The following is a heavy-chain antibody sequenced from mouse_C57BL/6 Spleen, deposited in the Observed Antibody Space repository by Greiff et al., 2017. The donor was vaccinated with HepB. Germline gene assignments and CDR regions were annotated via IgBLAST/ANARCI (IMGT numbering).Heavy chain of an antibody. CDR1: GFTFSDYY. D-gene: IGHD2-3*01. CDR3: AREDRWLLGYAMDY. CDR2: INYDGSST. V-gene: IGHV5-16*01. Sequence: EVKLVESEGGLVQPGSSMKLSCTASGFTFSDYYMAWVRQVPEKGLEWVANINYDGSSTYYLDSLKSRFIISRDNAKNILYLQMSSLKSEDTATYYCAREDRWLLGYAMDYWGQGTSVTVSS. J-gene: IGHJ4*01.